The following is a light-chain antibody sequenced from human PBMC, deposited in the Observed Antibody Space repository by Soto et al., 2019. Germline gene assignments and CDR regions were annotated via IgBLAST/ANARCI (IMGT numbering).Light chain of an antibody. Sequence: QSVLTQPPSASGSPGQSVTISCTGTSSDVGGYNYVSWYQQHPGKAPKLMIHEVSKRPSGVPDRFSGSKSGNTASLTVSGLQSEDEADYYCSSYAGSNNLVFGTGTKVTVL. CDR3: SSYAGSNNLV. CDR1: SSDVGGYNY. V-gene: IGLV2-8*01. CDR2: EVS. J-gene: IGLJ1*01.